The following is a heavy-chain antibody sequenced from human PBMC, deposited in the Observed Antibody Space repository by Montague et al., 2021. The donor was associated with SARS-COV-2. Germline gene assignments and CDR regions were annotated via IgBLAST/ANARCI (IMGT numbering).Heavy chain of an antibody. CDR1: GDSTSCPNCY. J-gene: IGHJ5*02. D-gene: IGHD4-17*01. CDR2: IYNSGTT. CDR3: AGHRNYGDHSLDNWFHP. V-gene: IGHV4-39*01. Sequence: SETQSLTCTVSGDSTSCPNCYWGWIRQAPGKGLDWIGTIYNSGTTYYNPSLKSRLTISIDTSKNQFSLKLTSVTAADTAVYYCAGHRNYGDHSLDNWFHPWGQGTLVTVSS.